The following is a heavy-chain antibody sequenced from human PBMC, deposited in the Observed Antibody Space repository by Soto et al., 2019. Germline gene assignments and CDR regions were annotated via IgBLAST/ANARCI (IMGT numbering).Heavy chain of an antibody. V-gene: IGHV3-23*04. CDR1: GFSFSNYE. D-gene: IGHD6-13*01. Sequence: EVQLVESGGGLVQPGGSLRLSCAASGFSFSNYEMNWVRHVPGKGLEWVSYITSSGGGTYYADSVKGRFTVSRDNSKNTVYLQMNSLRDEDTAVYYCAKLTAAWGQGTLVTVSS. CDR2: ITSSGGGT. CDR3: AKLTAA. J-gene: IGHJ4*02.